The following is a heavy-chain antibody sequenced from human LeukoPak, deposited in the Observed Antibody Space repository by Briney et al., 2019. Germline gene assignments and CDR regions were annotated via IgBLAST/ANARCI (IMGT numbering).Heavy chain of an antibody. CDR3: ARLHAGMGYYGMDV. V-gene: IGHV4-39*07. CDR2: IYYSGST. Sequence: SETLSLTCTVSGGSITSTSYYWDWIRQPPGKGLESIGGIYYSGSTYYNPSLKSRVTISIDTSKNQFSLKLSSVTAADTAVYYCARLHAGMGYYGMDVWGQGTTVTVSS. J-gene: IGHJ6*02. CDR1: GGSITSTSYY.